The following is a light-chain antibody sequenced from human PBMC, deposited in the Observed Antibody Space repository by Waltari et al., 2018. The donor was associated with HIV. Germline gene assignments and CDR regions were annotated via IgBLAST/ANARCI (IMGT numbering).Light chain of an antibody. Sequence: SVLTQPPSVSGAPGQRVTISCTGSRSNSGAGYDVHWYQQLPGTAPKLLSVGNNNRPSVVPDRFSGSKSGTSASLAITGLQAEDEAEYYCQSYDTSLGDWVFGGGTKLTVL. CDR2: GNN. J-gene: IGLJ3*02. CDR3: QSYDTSLGDWV. CDR1: RSNSGAGYD. V-gene: IGLV1-40*01.